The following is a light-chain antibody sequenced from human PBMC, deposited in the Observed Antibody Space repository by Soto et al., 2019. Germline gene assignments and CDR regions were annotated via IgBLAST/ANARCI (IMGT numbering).Light chain of an antibody. Sequence: QSVLTQPASVSGSPGQSITISCTGTSSDVGSYNLVSWYQHLPGKAPKLMIFEVTKRPSGVSTRFSGSKSGNTASLTISGLQAEDEADYYCSSYAGSSIFVVFGGGTQLTVL. J-gene: IGLJ2*01. CDR1: SSDVGSYNL. CDR3: SSYAGSSIFVV. V-gene: IGLV2-23*02. CDR2: EVT.